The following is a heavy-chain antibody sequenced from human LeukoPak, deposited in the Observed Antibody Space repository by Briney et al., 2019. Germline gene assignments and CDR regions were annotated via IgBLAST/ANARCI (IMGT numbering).Heavy chain of an antibody. CDR2: ISSNGGST. V-gene: IGHV3-64*01. D-gene: IGHD5-18*01. J-gene: IGHJ6*03. CDR1: GFTFSSYA. CDR3: ARDGTAMAYYYYYYMDV. Sequence: GGSLRLSCAASGFTFSSYAMHWVRQAPGKGLEYVSAISSNGGSTYYANSVKGRFTISRDNSKNTLYLQMGSLRAEDMAVYYCARDGTAMAYYYYYYMDVWGKGTTVTVSS.